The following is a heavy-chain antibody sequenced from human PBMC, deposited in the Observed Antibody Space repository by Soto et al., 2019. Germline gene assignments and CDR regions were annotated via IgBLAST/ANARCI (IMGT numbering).Heavy chain of an antibody. Sequence: EVQLVETGGGLIQPGGSLRLSCAASGFTDSSNYMTWVRQAPGKGLEWVSVIYSGGSTYYADSVKGRFSISRDNSRDTLYLQMNSLRAEDTAVYYCARSSGWYCFDYWGQGTLVTVFS. D-gene: IGHD6-19*01. CDR2: IYSGGST. CDR3: ARSSGWYCFDY. CDR1: GFTDSSNY. J-gene: IGHJ4*02. V-gene: IGHV3-53*02.